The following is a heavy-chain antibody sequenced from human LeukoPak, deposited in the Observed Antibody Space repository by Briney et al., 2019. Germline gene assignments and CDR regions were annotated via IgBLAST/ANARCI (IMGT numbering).Heavy chain of an antibody. CDR3: ARMYYDILTGYIMYYFDY. Sequence: PSETLSLTCTVSGGSISGYYWSWIRQPPGKGLEWIGEINHSGSTNYNPSLKSRVTISVDTSKNQFSLKLSSVTAADTAVYYCARMYYDILTGYIMYYFDYWGQGTLVTVSS. V-gene: IGHV4-34*01. J-gene: IGHJ4*02. CDR1: GGSISGYY. D-gene: IGHD3-9*01. CDR2: INHSGST.